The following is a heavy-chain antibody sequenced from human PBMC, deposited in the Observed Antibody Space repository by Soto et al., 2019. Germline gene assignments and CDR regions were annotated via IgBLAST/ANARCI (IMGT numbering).Heavy chain of an antibody. V-gene: IGHV3-23*01. D-gene: IGHD3-3*01. J-gene: IGHJ6*03. CDR1: GFTFSSYA. CDR2: ISGSGGST. Sequence: EVQLLESGGGLVQPGGSLRLSCAASGFTFSSYAMSWVRQAPGKGLEWVSAISGSGGSTYYADSVKGRFTISRDNSKNTLYVQMNSLRAEETAVYYCAKAQDGVDFWSGYYAHYYYYYMDVWGKGTTVTVSS. CDR3: AKAQDGVDFWSGYYAHYYYYYMDV.